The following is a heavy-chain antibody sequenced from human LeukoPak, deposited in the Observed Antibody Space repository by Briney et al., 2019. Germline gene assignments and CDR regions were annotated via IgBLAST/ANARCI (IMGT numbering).Heavy chain of an antibody. D-gene: IGHD3-22*01. V-gene: IGHV4-31*03. CDR3: ARETYYYGSSGYYRTDAFDI. J-gene: IGHJ3*02. Sequence: PSQTLSLTCTVSGGSISSGGYYWSWIRQHPGKGLEWIGYIYYSGSTYYNPSLKGRVTISVDTSKNQFSLKLSSVTAADTAVYYCARETYYYGSSGYYRTDAFDIWGQGTMVTVSS. CDR1: GGSISSGGYY. CDR2: IYYSGST.